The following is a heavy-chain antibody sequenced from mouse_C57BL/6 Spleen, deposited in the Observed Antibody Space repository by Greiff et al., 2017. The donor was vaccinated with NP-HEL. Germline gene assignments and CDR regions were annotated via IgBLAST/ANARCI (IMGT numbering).Heavy chain of an antibody. CDR1: GVDFSRYW. CDR3: ARPNYYGSTWYFDV. V-gene: IGHV4-1*01. D-gene: IGHD1-1*01. Sequence: GVDFSRYWMSWVRRAPGKGLEWIGEINPDSSTINYAPSLKDKFIISRDNAKNTLYLQMSKVRSEDTALYYCARPNYYGSTWYFDVWGTGTTVTVSS. CDR2: INPDSSTI. J-gene: IGHJ1*03.